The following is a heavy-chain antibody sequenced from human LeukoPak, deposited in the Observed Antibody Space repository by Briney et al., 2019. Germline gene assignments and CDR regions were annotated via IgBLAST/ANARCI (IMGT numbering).Heavy chain of an antibody. CDR2: ISGSGGST. Sequence: PGGPLRLSCAASGFTFSSYGMSWVRQAPGKGLEWVSAISGSGGSTYYADSVKGRFTISRDNSKNTLYLQMNSLRAEDTAVYYCAKVDDYYGSGSYCPNDYWGQGTLVTVSS. CDR3: AKVDDYYGSGSYCPNDY. J-gene: IGHJ4*02. D-gene: IGHD3-10*01. CDR1: GFTFSSYG. V-gene: IGHV3-23*01.